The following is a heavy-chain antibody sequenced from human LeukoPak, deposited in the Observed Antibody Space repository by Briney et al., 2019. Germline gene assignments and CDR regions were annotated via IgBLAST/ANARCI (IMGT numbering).Heavy chain of an antibody. D-gene: IGHD3-3*01. J-gene: IGHJ6*02. CDR3: ARRRVTIFGVVILRTYGMDV. CDR1: GGTFSSYA. CDR2: IIPIFGTA. V-gene: IGHV1-69*13. Sequence: SVKVSCKASGGTFSSYAISWVRQAPGQGLEWMGGIIPIFGTANYAQKFQGRVTITADESTSTAYMELSSLRSEDTAVYYCARRRVTIFGVVILRTYGMDVWGQGTTVTASS.